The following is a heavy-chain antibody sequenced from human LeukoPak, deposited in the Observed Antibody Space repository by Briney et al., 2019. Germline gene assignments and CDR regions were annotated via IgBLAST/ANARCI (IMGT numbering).Heavy chain of an antibody. CDR1: GYTFTGYY. D-gene: IGHD6-13*01. V-gene: IGHV1-2*02. Sequence: VASVKVSCKASGYTFTGYYMHWVRQAPGQGLEWMGWINPNSGGTNYAQKFQGRVTITRDMSTSTAYMELSSLRSEDTAVYYCAADREQQLDAFDIWGQGTMVTVSS. CDR3: AADREQQLDAFDI. J-gene: IGHJ3*02. CDR2: INPNSGGT.